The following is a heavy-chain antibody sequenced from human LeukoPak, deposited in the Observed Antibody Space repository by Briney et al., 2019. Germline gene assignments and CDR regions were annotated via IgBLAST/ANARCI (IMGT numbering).Heavy chain of an antibody. J-gene: IGHJ4*02. CDR1: GGSISSYY. CDR2: IYYSGST. D-gene: IGHD2-21*02. Sequence: PSETLSLTCTVSGGSISSYYWSWIRRPPGKGLEWIGYIYYSGSTNYNPSLKSRVTISVDTSKNQFSLKLSSVTAADTAVYYCARYVVVTAYFDYWGQGTLVTVSS. CDR3: ARYVVVTAYFDY. V-gene: IGHV4-59*01.